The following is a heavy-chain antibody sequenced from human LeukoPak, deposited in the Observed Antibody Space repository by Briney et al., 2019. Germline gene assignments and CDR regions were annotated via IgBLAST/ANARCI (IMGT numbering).Heavy chain of an antibody. Sequence: GGSLRLSCAPSGFTFTNYAMSWVRQAPGKGLEWVSAISGSGGSTYYADSVKGRFTISRDNSKNTLYLQMNSLRAEDTAVYYCAKDASSLSGGYWGQGTLATVSS. D-gene: IGHD2-15*01. CDR3: AKDASSLSGGY. J-gene: IGHJ4*02. V-gene: IGHV3-23*01. CDR2: ISGSGGST. CDR1: GFTFTNYA.